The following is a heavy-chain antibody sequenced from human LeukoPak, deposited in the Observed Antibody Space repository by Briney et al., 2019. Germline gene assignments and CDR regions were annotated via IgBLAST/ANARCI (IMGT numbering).Heavy chain of an antibody. Sequence: GESLRLSCAASGFTFSATWLSWVRQAPGKGLEWVSAISGSGGNTYYADSVKGRFAISRDNSKNTVYLQMDSLKAEDTALYFCARSLLLVTAITHFDYWGQGILVTVSS. J-gene: IGHJ4*02. D-gene: IGHD2-21*02. CDR2: ISGSGGNT. CDR3: ARSLLLVTAITHFDY. CDR1: GFTFSATW. V-gene: IGHV3-23*01.